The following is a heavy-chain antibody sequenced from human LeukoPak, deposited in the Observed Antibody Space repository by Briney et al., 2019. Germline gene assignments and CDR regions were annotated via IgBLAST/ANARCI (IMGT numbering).Heavy chain of an antibody. Sequence: SETLSLTCAVYGRSFSGYYWSWIRQPPGKGLEWIGSIYYSGSTYYNPSLKSRVTISVDTSKNQFSLKLSSVTAADTAVYYCARASYSYDINGWVPFDYWGQGTLVTVSS. J-gene: IGHJ4*02. CDR3: ARASYSYDINGWVPFDY. D-gene: IGHD3-22*01. V-gene: IGHV4-34*01. CDR2: IYYSGST. CDR1: GRSFSGYY.